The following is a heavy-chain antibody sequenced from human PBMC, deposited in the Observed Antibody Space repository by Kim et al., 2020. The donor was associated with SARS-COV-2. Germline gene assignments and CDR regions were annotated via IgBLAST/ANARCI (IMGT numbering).Heavy chain of an antibody. J-gene: IGHJ5*02. D-gene: IGHD3-22*01. CDR3: ARVGLEYYYDSSGYFKA. Sequence: LRSRVTISVDTSKNQFSLKLSSVTAADTAVYYCARVGLEYYYDSSGYFKAWGQGTLVTVSS. V-gene: IGHV4-39*01.